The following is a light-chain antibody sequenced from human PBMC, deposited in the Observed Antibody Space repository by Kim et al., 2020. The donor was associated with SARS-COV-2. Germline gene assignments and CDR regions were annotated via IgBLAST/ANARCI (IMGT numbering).Light chain of an antibody. CDR3: SSYLSNTFYV. V-gene: IGLV2-14*03. Sequence: QSITISCTGTSSDIVGNNYVSWYQQHPDKVPKLMIYDVFNRPSGVSNRFSGSKSGNTASLTISGLQADDEADYYCSSYLSNTFYVFGTGTKVTVL. CDR2: DVF. CDR1: SSDIVGNNY. J-gene: IGLJ1*01.